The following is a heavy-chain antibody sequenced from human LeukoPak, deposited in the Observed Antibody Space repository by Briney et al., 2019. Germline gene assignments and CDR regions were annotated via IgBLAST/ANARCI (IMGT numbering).Heavy chain of an antibody. CDR1: GYTFTGYY. J-gene: IGHJ4*02. Sequence: ASVKVSCKASGYTFTGYYMHWVRQAPGQGLEWMGIINPSGGSTSYAQKFQGRVTMTRDMSTSTVYMELSSLRSEDTAVYYCAREVVRGVIAYWGQGTLVTVSS. CDR2: INPSGGST. V-gene: IGHV1-46*01. D-gene: IGHD3-10*01. CDR3: AREVVRGVIAY.